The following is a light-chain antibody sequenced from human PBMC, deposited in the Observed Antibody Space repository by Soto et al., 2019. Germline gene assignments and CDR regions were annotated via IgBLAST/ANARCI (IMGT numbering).Light chain of an antibody. CDR3: QQYGSSPIT. CDR2: GPS. Sequence: EIVLTQSPATLSLSPGERATLSCRASQSVTSYLAWYQQKPGQAPRLLLSGPSSRAAGIPDRSSGSGSGTDFTLIISRLEPEDFALYYCQQYGSSPITFGQGTRLEIK. J-gene: IGKJ5*01. CDR1: QSVTSY. V-gene: IGKV3-20*01.